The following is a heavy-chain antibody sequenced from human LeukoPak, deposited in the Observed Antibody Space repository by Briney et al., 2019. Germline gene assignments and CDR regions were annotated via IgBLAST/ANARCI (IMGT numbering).Heavy chain of an antibody. CDR2: IYYSGST. V-gene: IGHV4-59*01. J-gene: IGHJ4*02. Sequence: SETLSLTCTVPGGSISSYYWSWIRQPPGKGLEWIGYIYYSGSTNYNPSLKSRVTISVDTSKNRFSLKLSSVTAADTAVYYCARAVGGSYLRYYFDYWGQGTLVTVSS. CDR1: GGSISSYY. CDR3: ARAVGGSYLRYYFDY. D-gene: IGHD1-26*01.